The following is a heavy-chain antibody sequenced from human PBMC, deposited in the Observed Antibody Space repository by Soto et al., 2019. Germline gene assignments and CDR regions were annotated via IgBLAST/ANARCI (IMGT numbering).Heavy chain of an antibody. CDR3: AREDILGTRSFDY. D-gene: IGHD1-26*01. Sequence: GGSLRLSCGASGFIFSKYSMNWVRQAPGKGLEWLSYISSNSVTIYYADSVRGRFTIFRDNAKNSLYLQMNSLRDEDTAVYYCAREDILGTRSFDYWGQGALVTVSS. J-gene: IGHJ4*02. CDR1: GFIFSKYS. CDR2: ISSNSVTI. V-gene: IGHV3-48*02.